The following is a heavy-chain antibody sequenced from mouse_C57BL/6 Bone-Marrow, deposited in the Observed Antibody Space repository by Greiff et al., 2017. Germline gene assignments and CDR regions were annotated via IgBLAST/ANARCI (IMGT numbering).Heavy chain of an antibody. CDR3: ARDGYYGSSCDWYFDG. Sequence: EVHLVESGGGLVQSGRSLRLSCATSGFTFSDFYMEWVRQAPGKGLEWIAASRNKVNDYTTEYSASVKGRFVVSRDTSQSILSLQMNALRAEDTASDYCARDGYYGSSCDWYFDGWGTGTTGTVCS. J-gene: IGHJ1*03. CDR2: SRNKVNDYTT. V-gene: IGHV7-1*01. D-gene: IGHD1-1*01. CDR1: GFTFSDFY.